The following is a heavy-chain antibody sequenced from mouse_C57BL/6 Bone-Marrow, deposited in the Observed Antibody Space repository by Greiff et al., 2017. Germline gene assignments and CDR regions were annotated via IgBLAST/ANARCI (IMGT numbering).Heavy chain of an antibody. V-gene: IGHV1-59*01. CDR3: ARGYYGSSYEYYAMDY. D-gene: IGHD1-1*01. CDR2: IDPSDSYT. CDR1: GYTFTSYW. J-gene: IGHJ4*01. Sequence: VQLQQPGAELVRPGTSVKLSCKASGYTFTSYWMHWVKQRPGQGLEWIGVIDPSDSYTNYNQKFKGKATLTVDTSSSTAYMQLSSLTSEDSAVYYCARGYYGSSYEYYAMDYWGQGTSVTVAS.